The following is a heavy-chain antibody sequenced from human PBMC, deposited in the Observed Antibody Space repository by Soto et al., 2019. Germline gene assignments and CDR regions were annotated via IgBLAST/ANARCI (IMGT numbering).Heavy chain of an antibody. J-gene: IGHJ6*02. D-gene: IGHD1-1*01. Sequence: QVQLVQSGAEEKKPGASVKVSCKASGYTFTSYDINWVRQASGQGLEWMGWMNPNSGNTGYAQKFQGRVTMTRNTSISTAYMELSSLRSEDTAVYYCARERTGTTSMDVWGQGTTVTVSS. CDR3: ARERTGTTSMDV. V-gene: IGHV1-8*01. CDR1: GYTFTSYD. CDR2: MNPNSGNT.